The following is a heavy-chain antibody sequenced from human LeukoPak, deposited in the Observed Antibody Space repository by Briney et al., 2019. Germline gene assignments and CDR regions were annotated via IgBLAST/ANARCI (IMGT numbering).Heavy chain of an antibody. CDR1: GYTFTSYA. CDR2: INAGNGNT. V-gene: IGHV1-3*01. D-gene: IGHD5-24*01. J-gene: IGHJ4*02. Sequence: GASVKVSCKASGYTFTSYAMHWVRQAPGQRLEWMGWINAGNGNTKYSQKFQGRVTITRDTSASTAYMELSSLRSEDTAVYYCARDPKAKRGGYNFFDYWGQGTLVTVSS. CDR3: ARDPKAKRGGYNFFDY.